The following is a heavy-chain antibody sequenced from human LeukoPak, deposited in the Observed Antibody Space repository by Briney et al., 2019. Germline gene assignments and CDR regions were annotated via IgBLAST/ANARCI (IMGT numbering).Heavy chain of an antibody. CDR3: GRGHWGLDY. V-gene: IGHV3-9*01. CDR1: GFTFENNA. Sequence: GRSLRLSCAASGFTFENNAMHWVRQAPGKGLEWVAGISWNSDTVDYADSVKGRFTISRDNAKSSLYLQMNSLRAEDTAVYYCGRGHWGLDYWGQGTLVTVSS. J-gene: IGHJ4*02. CDR2: ISWNSDTV. D-gene: IGHD7-27*01.